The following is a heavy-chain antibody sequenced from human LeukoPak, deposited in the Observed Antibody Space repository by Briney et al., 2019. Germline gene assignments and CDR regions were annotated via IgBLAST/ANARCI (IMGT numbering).Heavy chain of an antibody. Sequence: PSETLSLTCAVYGGSFSGYYWSWIRQPPGKGLEWIGEINHSGSTNYNPSLKSRVTISVDTSKNQFSLKLSSVTAADTAVYYCARGRDYYGSGDFDYWGQGTLVTVSS. V-gene: IGHV4-34*01. CDR3: ARGRDYYGSGDFDY. CDR1: GGSFSGYY. D-gene: IGHD3-10*01. CDR2: INHSGST. J-gene: IGHJ4*02.